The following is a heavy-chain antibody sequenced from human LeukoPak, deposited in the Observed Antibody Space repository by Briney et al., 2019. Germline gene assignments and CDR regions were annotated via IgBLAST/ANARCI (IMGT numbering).Heavy chain of an antibody. V-gene: IGHV4-39*01. D-gene: IGHD5-24*01. CDR3: ARGRRDGYRLYYMDV. Sequence: SETLSLTCTVSGGSISSSSHYWGWIRQPPGKGPEWIGSIYYSGSTYYNPSLKSRVTISVDTSKNQFSLKLSSVTAADTALYYCARGRRDGYRLYYMDVWGKGTTVTISS. CDR2: IYYSGST. CDR1: GGSISSSSHY. J-gene: IGHJ6*03.